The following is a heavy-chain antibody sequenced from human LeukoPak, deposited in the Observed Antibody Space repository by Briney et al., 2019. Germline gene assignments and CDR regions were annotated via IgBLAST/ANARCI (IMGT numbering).Heavy chain of an antibody. D-gene: IGHD1-1*01. Sequence: PSETLSLACAVYGGSFSGYYWSWIRQPPGKGLEWIGYVDHTGSTNFNPSLNGRVSISRDTTKNLFSLRLRSVTAADTAVYFCARGRVSSSTWYSTYYYYFYMDVWGKGTTVTVSS. CDR1: GGSFSGYY. V-gene: IGHV4-59*01. CDR3: ARGRVSSSTWYSTYYYYFYMDV. CDR2: VDHTGST. J-gene: IGHJ6*03.